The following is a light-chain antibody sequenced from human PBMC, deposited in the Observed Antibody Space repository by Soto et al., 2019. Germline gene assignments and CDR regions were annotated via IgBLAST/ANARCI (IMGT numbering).Light chain of an antibody. CDR1: RSVSSS. V-gene: IGKV3-15*01. J-gene: IGKJ1*01. Sequence: IVITQAPATLSVSPVEIATLSCKASRSVSSSLAWYQQKPGRCPRLLIYGASTRATGIPARFSGSGSGTEFTLTISSLQSEDFAVYYCLQYNNWWTFGQGTKVDIK. CDR3: LQYNNWWT. CDR2: GAS.